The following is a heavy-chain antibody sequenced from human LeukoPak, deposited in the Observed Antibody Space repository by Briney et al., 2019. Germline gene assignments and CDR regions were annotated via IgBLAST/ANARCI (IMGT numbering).Heavy chain of an antibody. J-gene: IGHJ4*02. D-gene: IGHD3-9*01. CDR2: ISAYNGNT. Sequence: ASVKVSCKASGYTFTSYGISCVRQAPGQGLEWMGWISAYNGNTNYAQKLQGRVTMTTDTSTSTAYMELRSLRSDDTAVYYCARDPSLRYFDWFNSGLDYWGQGTLVTVSS. V-gene: IGHV1-18*04. CDR3: ARDPSLRYFDWFNSGLDY. CDR1: GYTFTSYG.